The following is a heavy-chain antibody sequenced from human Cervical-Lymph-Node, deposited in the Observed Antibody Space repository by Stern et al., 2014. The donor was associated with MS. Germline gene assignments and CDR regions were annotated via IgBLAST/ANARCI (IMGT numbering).Heavy chain of an antibody. V-gene: IGHV1-69*06. CDR2: IIPIIGTA. J-gene: IGHJ3*02. CDR3: ARDNRLSDTTGSYAFDI. Sequence: QVQLGQSGAEVKKPGSSVKVSCKASGGSFSSYAFNWVRLGPGQGLEWMGGIIPIIGTANYAQKFQGRVTIAADTFTRTVYMELSSLTSEDTAVYYCARDNRLSDTTGSYAFDIWGQGTVVTVSS. D-gene: IGHD3-9*01. CDR1: GGSFSSYA.